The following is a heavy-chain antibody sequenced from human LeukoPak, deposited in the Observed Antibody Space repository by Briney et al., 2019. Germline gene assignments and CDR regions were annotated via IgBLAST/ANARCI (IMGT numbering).Heavy chain of an antibody. CDR1: GFTFKTYA. Sequence: GGSLRLSCSASGFTFKTYAMSWVRQAPGKGLEWVSGFRSSGDSTYYADSVKGRFTISRDNSRNTPYLQMNSLSAEDTAVYYCAKEVRESAWFYFDYWGQGTLATVSS. J-gene: IGHJ4*02. V-gene: IGHV3-23*01. CDR2: FRSSGDST. CDR3: AKEVRESAWFYFDY. D-gene: IGHD3-10*01.